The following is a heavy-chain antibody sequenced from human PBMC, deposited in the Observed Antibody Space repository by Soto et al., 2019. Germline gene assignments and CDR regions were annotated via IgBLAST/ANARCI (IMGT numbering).Heavy chain of an antibody. CDR1: GDTFSSYA. J-gene: IGHJ6*02. V-gene: IGHV1-69*18. Sequence: QVPLVQSGAEATKPGSSVKVSCKASGDTFSSYAISWVRQAPGKGLEWMGRIIPTFGRTNYAQKFQGRLSISADDSTSTAYMELTSLESEDTAVYYCARDPLSSFAMDVWGQGTTVTVSS. D-gene: IGHD3-10*02. CDR3: ARDPLSSFAMDV. CDR2: IIPTFGRT.